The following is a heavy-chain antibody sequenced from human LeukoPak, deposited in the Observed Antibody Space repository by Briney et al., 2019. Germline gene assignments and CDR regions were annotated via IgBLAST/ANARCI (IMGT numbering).Heavy chain of an antibody. Sequence: GGSLRLSCAASGFTFSSYGMHWVRQAPGKGLEWVAFIRYDGSNKYYADSVKGRFTISRDNSKNTLYLQMNSLRAEDTAVYYCAKDYDYVWGSYRYQAVDYWGQGTLVTVSS. D-gene: IGHD3-16*02. CDR3: AKDYDYVWGSYRYQAVDY. V-gene: IGHV3-30*02. CDR2: IRYDGSNK. CDR1: GFTFSSYG. J-gene: IGHJ4*02.